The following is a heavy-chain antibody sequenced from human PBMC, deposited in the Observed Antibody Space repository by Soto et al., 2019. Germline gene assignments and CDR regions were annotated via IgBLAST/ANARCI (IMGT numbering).Heavy chain of an antibody. CDR2: NSAYNGNT. Sequence: QVKLVQSGTEVKKPGASMKVSCKASGYSFGTSGISWVRQAPGQGLEWMGWNSAYNGNTNYEQKLQDRVTMTTDTSTNTAYLELRSLRSDDTAVYYCARAGQYYDSSGYANWGQGTLVTVSS. V-gene: IGHV1-18*01. CDR3: ARAGQYYDSSGYAN. D-gene: IGHD3-22*01. CDR1: GYSFGTSG. J-gene: IGHJ4*02.